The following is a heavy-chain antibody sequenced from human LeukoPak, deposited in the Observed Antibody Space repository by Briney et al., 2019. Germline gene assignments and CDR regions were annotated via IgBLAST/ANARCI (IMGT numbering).Heavy chain of an antibody. CDR2: IYYSGST. CDR1: GGSISSYY. J-gene: IGHJ4*02. D-gene: IGHD3-22*01. V-gene: IGHV4-59*01. CDR3: ARAVEYYYDSSGYYSYYFDY. Sequence: PSETLSLTRTVSGGSISSYYWSWIRQPPRPGLEWVGYIYYSGSTNYNPSLKRRVTISVDTSKNQFSLKLYSVTAADTAVYYCARAVEYYYDSSGYYSYYFDYWGQGTLVTVSS.